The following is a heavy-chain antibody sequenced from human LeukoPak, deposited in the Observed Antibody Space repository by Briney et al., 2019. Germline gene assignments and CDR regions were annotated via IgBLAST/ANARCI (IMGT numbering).Heavy chain of an antibody. J-gene: IGHJ3*02. Sequence: ASVKVSCKASGYTFSSYSLVWVRQAPGQGLEWMGWISAYNGDTNYAQKLQGRVTLTTDTSTSTTYMDLRSLRSDDTAVYYCARAERYCSGGICYLGPFDIWGQGTMVTVSS. V-gene: IGHV1-18*01. D-gene: IGHD2-15*01. CDR1: GYTFSSYS. CDR2: ISAYNGDT. CDR3: ARAERYCSGGICYLGPFDI.